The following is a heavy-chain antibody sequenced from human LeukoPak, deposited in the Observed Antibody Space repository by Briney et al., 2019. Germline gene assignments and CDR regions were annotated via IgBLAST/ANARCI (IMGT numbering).Heavy chain of an antibody. CDR2: ISSSSSTI. J-gene: IGHJ4*02. Sequence: GGSLRLSCAASGFTFSSYSMNWVRQAPGKGLEWVSYISSSSSTIYYADSVKGRFTISRDNAKNSLYLQMNSLRAEDTAVYYCAREATTVTVDYWGQGTLVTVSS. V-gene: IGHV3-48*04. CDR3: AREATTVTVDY. D-gene: IGHD4-17*01. CDR1: GFTFSSYS.